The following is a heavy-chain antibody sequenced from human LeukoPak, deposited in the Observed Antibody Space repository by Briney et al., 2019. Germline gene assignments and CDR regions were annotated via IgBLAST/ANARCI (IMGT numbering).Heavy chain of an antibody. Sequence: GGSLRLSCAAPGFTFSSYSMNWVRQAPGKGLEWVSSISSSSSYIYYADSVKGRFTISRDNAKNSLYLQMNSLRAEDTAVYYCARVEWSYSRYFDYWGQGTLITVSS. J-gene: IGHJ4*02. V-gene: IGHV3-21*01. CDR2: ISSSSSYI. D-gene: IGHD1-26*01. CDR1: GFTFSSYS. CDR3: ARVEWSYSRYFDY.